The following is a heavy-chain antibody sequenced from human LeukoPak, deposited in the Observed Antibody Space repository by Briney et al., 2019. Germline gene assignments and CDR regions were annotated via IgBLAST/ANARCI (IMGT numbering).Heavy chain of an antibody. J-gene: IGHJ4*02. CDR3: ARTSRSSGGVDY. D-gene: IGHD6-6*01. CDR1: GGSISSSNYY. Sequence: PSETLSLTCTVSGGSISSSNYYWGRIRQPPGKGLEWIGSVFYSGTSDYNPSLKSRVTISINTSKKQFSLKLSSVTAADTAVYYCARTSRSSGGVDYWGQGSLVTVSS. CDR2: VFYSGTS. V-gene: IGHV4-39*01.